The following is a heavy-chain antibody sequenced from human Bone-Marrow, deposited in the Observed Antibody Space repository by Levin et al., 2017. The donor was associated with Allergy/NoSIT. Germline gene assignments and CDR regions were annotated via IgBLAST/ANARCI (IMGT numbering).Heavy chain of an antibody. J-gene: IGHJ4*02. CDR1: GFSFSDYG. Sequence: PGGSLRLSCVVSGFSFSDYGMSWVRQAPGKGLEWVSTVDNGGGRTYYADSVKGRFTISRDNAKKTLYLQMNSLRVDYAAVYYCAKDSGDETLFFDYWGQGILVTVSS. V-gene: IGHV3-23*01. D-gene: IGHD3-10*01. CDR3: AKDSGDETLFFDY. CDR2: VDNGGGRT.